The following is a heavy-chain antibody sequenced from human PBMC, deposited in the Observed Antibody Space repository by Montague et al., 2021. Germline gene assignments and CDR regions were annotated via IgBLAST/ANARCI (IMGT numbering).Heavy chain of an antibody. CDR1: GFTFSSYA. CDR3: ARASSYGKSSYYYMDV. V-gene: IGHV3-30-3*01. J-gene: IGHJ6*03. Sequence: SLRLSCAPSGFTFSSYAMHWVRQAPGRRLEWVAVISYDGIKEYYADSVRGRFTISRDNSNNTPYMQMNSLRAEDTAMYYCARASSYGKSSYYYMDVWGRGTTVTVSS. D-gene: IGHD4-17*01. CDR2: ISYDGIKE.